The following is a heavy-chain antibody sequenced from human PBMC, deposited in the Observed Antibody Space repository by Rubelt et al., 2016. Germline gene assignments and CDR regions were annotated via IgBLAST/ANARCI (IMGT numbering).Heavy chain of an antibody. CDR2: VSYDGSNK. CDR3: ARGGMDV. Sequence: PGRSLRLSCAASGFTLSSYAMHWVRQAPGKGLEWVAVVSYDGSNKYYADSVKGRFTISRDNSKNTLYLQMNSLRAEDTAVYYCARGGMDVWGQGTTVTVSS. J-gene: IGHJ6*02. CDR1: GFTLSSYA. V-gene: IGHV3-30*14.